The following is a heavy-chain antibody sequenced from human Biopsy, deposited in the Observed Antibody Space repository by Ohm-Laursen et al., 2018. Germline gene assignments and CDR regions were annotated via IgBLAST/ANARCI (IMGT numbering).Heavy chain of an antibody. CDR3: TLEGAGFDN. CDR2: IRSKAKSYAT. D-gene: IGHD3-10*01. J-gene: IGHJ4*02. V-gene: IGHV3-73*01. Sequence: SLRLSCAASGVTLSGYAMNWVRQASGKGLEWVGRIRSKAKSYATAYAASVTGRFTISRDDSKNTTYLQMNSLKTEDTAVYYCTLEGAGFDNWGQGTLVTVSS. CDR1: GVTLSGYA.